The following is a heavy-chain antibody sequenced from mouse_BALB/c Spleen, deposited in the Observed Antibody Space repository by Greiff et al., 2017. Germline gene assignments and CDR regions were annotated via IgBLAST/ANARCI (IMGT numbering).Heavy chain of an antibody. Sequence: VQLQQSGAELVRPGSSVKISCKASGYAFSSYWMNWVKQRPGQGLEWIGQIYPGDGDTNYNGKFKGKATLTADKSSSTAYMQLSSLTSEDSAVYFCARGYDNLWYFDVWGAGTTVTVSS. J-gene: IGHJ1*01. D-gene: IGHD2-1*01. V-gene: IGHV1-80*01. CDR1: GYAFSSYW. CDR2: IYPGDGDT. CDR3: ARGYDNLWYFDV.